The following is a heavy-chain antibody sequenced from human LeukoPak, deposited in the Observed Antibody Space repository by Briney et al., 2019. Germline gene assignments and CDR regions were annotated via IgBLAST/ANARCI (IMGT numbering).Heavy chain of an antibody. CDR3: AREVFAGYYDSSGYHDY. D-gene: IGHD3-22*01. V-gene: IGHV4-30-4*01. J-gene: IGHJ4*02. CDR1: GGSISSGDYC. CDR2: IYYSGST. Sequence: PSETLSLTCTVSGGSISSGDYCWSWIRQPPGKGLEWIGYIYYSGSTYYNPSLKSRVTISVDTSKNQFSLKLSSVTAADTAVYYCAREVFAGYYDSSGYHDYWGQGTLVTVSS.